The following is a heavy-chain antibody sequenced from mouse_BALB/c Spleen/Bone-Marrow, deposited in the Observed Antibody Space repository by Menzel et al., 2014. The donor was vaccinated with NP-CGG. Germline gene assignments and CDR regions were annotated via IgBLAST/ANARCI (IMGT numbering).Heavy chain of an antibody. Sequence: VQLKQSGPELVKPGASVKMSCKASGYTFTSYVMHWVKQKPGQGLEWIGYINPYNDGTKYNEKFKGKATLTSDKSSSTAYMELSSLTSEGSAVYYCASRSTMISWFAYWGQGTLVTVSA. CDR1: GYTFTSYV. J-gene: IGHJ3*01. D-gene: IGHD2-4*01. CDR3: ASRSTMISWFAY. CDR2: INPYNDGT. V-gene: IGHV1-14*01.